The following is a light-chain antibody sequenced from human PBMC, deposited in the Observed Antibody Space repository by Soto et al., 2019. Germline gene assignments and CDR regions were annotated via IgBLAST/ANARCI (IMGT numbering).Light chain of an antibody. Sequence: DIQMTQSRTILYASVGDRVTITCRASQSISMWVAWYQQKPGKAPKLLIYDASILNGGVPSRLSGSGSGTEFTLIINSLQPDDFATYYCQQYDSYARTFGQGTKVEIK. CDR1: QSISMW. J-gene: IGKJ1*01. CDR2: DAS. CDR3: QQYDSYART. V-gene: IGKV1-5*01.